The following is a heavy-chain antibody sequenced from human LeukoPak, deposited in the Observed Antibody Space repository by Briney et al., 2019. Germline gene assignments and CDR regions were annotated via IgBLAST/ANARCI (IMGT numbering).Heavy chain of an antibody. D-gene: IGHD5-12*01. Sequence: AGGSLRLSCAASGFTFSRPYVNWVRQAPGKGLEWVATIKQDGVDKYYVDSVKGRFTISGDTAKNSLYLQMNSLRAEDTAVYYCARDPSRYDLDYWGQGTLVTVSS. CDR2: IKQDGVDK. V-gene: IGHV3-7*01. CDR1: GFTFSRPY. CDR3: ARDPSRYDLDY. J-gene: IGHJ4*02.